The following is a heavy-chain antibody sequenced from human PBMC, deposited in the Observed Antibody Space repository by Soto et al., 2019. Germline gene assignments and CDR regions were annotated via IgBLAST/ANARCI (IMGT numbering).Heavy chain of an antibody. CDR1: VYIFTSYW. CDR3: ARGRLQQLPSYNWFDP. Sequence: GESLKISCNGSVYIFTSYWISWGRQMPGKGLEWMGRIDPSDSYTNYSPSFQGHVTISADKSISTAYLQWSSLKASDTAMYYCARGRLQQLPSYNWFDPWGQGTLVTVSS. CDR2: IDPSDSYT. J-gene: IGHJ5*02. D-gene: IGHD6-13*01. V-gene: IGHV5-10-1*01.